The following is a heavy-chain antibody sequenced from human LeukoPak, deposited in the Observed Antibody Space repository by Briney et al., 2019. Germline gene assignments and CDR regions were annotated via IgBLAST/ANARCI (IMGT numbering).Heavy chain of an antibody. J-gene: IGHJ3*02. CDR2: IIPIFGTA. CDR1: GYTFTSYG. D-gene: IGHD1-26*01. V-gene: IGHV1-69*13. Sequence: ASVKVSCKASGYTFTSYGISWVRQAPGQGLEWMGGIIPIFGTANYAQKFQGRVTITADESTSTAYMELSSLRSEDTAVYYCARGSYPDAFDIWGQGTMVTVSS. CDR3: ARGSYPDAFDI.